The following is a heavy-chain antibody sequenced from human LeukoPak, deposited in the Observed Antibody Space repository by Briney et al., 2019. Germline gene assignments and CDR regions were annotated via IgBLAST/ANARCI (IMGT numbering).Heavy chain of an antibody. J-gene: IGHJ4*02. CDR1: GFTFSGSA. CDR2: ISSSGTTI. D-gene: IGHD2-2*02. CDR3: ARDHNGPYTFDY. Sequence: PGGSLKLSCVASGFTFSGSAMHWVRQAPGKGLEWVSYISSSGTTIYYADSVKGRFTISRDNAKNSLSLQMNSLKVEDTAVYYCARDHNGPYTFDYWGQGTLVTVSS. V-gene: IGHV3-48*03.